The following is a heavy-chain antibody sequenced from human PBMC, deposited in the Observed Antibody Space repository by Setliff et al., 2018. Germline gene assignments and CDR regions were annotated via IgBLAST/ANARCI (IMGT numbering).Heavy chain of an antibody. CDR1: DGSLSTYY. CDR2: IYHSGST. CDR3: ARDFRYSSSWYWPRDYYYYYMDV. Sequence: SETLSLTCTVSDGSLSTYYWSWVRQPPGKGLEWIGEIYHSGSTNYNPSLKSRVTISVDKSKNQFSLKLSSVTAADTAVYYCARDFRYSSSWYWPRDYYYYYMDVWGKGTTVTVSS. J-gene: IGHJ6*03. D-gene: IGHD6-13*01. V-gene: IGHV4-4*02.